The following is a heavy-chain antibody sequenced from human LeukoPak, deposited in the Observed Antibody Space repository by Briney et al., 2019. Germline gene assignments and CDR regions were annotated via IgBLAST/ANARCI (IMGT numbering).Heavy chain of an antibody. CDR3: ASRKLGNDY. J-gene: IGHJ4*02. CDR2: IYYSGST. Sequence: SETLSLTCTVSGGSFSSSSYYWGWIRQPPGKGLEWIGSIYYSGSTYYNPSLKSRVTISVDTSKNQFSLKLSSVTAADTAVYYCASRKLGNDYWGQGTLVTVSS. V-gene: IGHV4-39*07. D-gene: IGHD7-27*01. CDR1: GGSFSSSSYY.